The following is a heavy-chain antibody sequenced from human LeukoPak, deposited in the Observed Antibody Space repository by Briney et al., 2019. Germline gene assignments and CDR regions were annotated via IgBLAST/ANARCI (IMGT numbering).Heavy chain of an antibody. CDR2: ISPDSGYI. CDR1: GFTFSSHS. D-gene: IGHD6-13*01. V-gene: IGHV3-21*01. CDR3: APFSAVTHYYFDY. J-gene: IGHJ4*02. Sequence: GGSLRLSCAASGFTFSSHSLMWVRQAPGKGLEWVSSISPDSGYIYYADSVKGRFTISRDNAENSLFLQMNSLGAKDTAVYYCAPFSAVTHYYFDYWGQGTLVTVSS.